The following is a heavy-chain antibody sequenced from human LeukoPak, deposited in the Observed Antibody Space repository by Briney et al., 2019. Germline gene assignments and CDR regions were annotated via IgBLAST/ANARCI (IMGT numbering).Heavy chain of an antibody. CDR1: GFAFSTSD. CDR3: ARGDYMGFDP. Sequence: GGSLRLFCAASGFAFSTSDMHWVRHAAGQGLEWVSGIGKAGDTYYLDSVRGRFTIFRENDEDSVYLQMNNLRAGDTAVYYCARGDYMGFDPWGQGTLVTVSS. D-gene: IGHD4-11*01. CDR2: IGKAGDT. V-gene: IGHV3-13*01. J-gene: IGHJ5*02.